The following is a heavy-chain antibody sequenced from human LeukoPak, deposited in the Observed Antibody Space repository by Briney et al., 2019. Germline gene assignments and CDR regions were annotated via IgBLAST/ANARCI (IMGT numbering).Heavy chain of an antibody. CDR1: GCSISSGYY. CDR2: IFHSGST. CDR3: ARRATTDYYFDN. J-gene: IGHJ4*02. D-gene: IGHD5-12*01. Sequence: PSETLSLTCAVSGCSISSGYYWGWIRQPPGKGLEWIGSIFHSGSTYYNPSLKSRVTISVDTSKNQFSLKLRSVTAADTAVYYCARRATTDYYFDNWGQGTLVTVSS. V-gene: IGHV4-38-2*01.